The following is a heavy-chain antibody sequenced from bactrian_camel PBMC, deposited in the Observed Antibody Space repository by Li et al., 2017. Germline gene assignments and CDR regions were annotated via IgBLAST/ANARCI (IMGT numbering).Heavy chain of an antibody. D-gene: IGHD7*01. CDR3: AAVVGCSTAPWLRDPGQRQGPIY. Sequence: QLVESGGGSAQAGGSLRVSCSASRNSKRRHCMGWFRQPIGQEREGVAAIYTGGGSTWYADSVKGRFIISRDNTKNTWYLQMNILKPEDTAMYYCAAVVGCSTAPWLRDPGQRQGPIYWGQGTQVTVS. V-gene: IGHV3S28*01. CDR2: IYTGGGST. CDR1: RNSKRRHC. J-gene: IGHJ4*01.